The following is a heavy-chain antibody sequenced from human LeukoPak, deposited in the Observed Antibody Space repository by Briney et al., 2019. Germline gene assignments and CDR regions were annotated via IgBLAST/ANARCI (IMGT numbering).Heavy chain of an antibody. CDR2: IIPIFGTA. V-gene: IGHV1-69*13. J-gene: IGHJ4*02. CDR3: ARNLYYYDSSGYYYFDY. Sequence: SVKVSCKASGGTFSSYAISWVRQAPGQGLEWMGGIIPIFGTANYAQKFQGRVTITADESASTAYMELSSLRSEDTAVYYCARNLYYYDSSGYYYFDYWGQGTLVTVSS. D-gene: IGHD3-22*01. CDR1: GGTFSSYA.